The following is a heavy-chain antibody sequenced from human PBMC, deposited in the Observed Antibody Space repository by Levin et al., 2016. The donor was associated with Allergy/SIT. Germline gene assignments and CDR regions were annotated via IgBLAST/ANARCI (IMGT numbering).Heavy chain of an antibody. J-gene: IGHJ4*02. Sequence: WIRQPPGKGLEWVSYISSSGSTKYYADSVRGRFTVSRDNAKNSLYLQMNSLRAEDTAVYYCARAIFGVVTLYFDYWGQGILVTVSS. CDR2: ISSSGSTK. D-gene: IGHD3-3*01. V-gene: IGHV3-48*03. CDR3: ARAIFGVVTLYFDY.